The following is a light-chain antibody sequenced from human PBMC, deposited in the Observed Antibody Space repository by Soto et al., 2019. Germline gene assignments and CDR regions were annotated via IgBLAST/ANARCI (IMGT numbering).Light chain of an antibody. V-gene: IGKV1-9*01. J-gene: IGKJ4*01. Sequence: IPLTQFPSSLSASVGDRVTITCRASQGISSFLAWYQQKPGKAPKLLIYAASTLQSGVPSRFSGSGSGTDFTLTISSLQPEDFATYYCQLLNNYPLLTFGGGTKVEIK. CDR3: QLLNNYPLLT. CDR1: QGISSF. CDR2: AAS.